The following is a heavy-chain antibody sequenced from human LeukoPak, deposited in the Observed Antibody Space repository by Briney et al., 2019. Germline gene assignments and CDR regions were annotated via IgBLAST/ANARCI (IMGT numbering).Heavy chain of an antibody. CDR2: IIPIFGTA. Sequence: ASVKVSCKASGGTFSSYAISWVRQAPGQGLEWMGGIIPIFGTANYAQKFQGRVTITTDESTSTAYMELSSLRSEDTAVYYCARQWELGFWFDYWGQGTLVTVSS. CDR3: ARQWELGFWFDY. J-gene: IGHJ4*02. D-gene: IGHD1-26*01. CDR1: GGTFSSYA. V-gene: IGHV1-69*05.